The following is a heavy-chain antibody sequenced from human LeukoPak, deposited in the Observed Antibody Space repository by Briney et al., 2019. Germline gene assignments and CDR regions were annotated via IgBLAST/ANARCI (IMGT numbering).Heavy chain of an antibody. J-gene: IGHJ6*02. CDR2: ISSSGSTI. CDR3: AREAPDYGDPIDYGMDV. CDR1: GFTFSSYE. Sequence: PGGSLRLSCAASGFTFSSYEMNWVRQAPGKGLEWVSYISSSGSTIYYADSVKGRFTISRDNAKNSLYLQMNSLRAEDTAVYYCAREAPDYGDPIDYGMDVWGQGTTVTVSS. D-gene: IGHD4-17*01. V-gene: IGHV3-48*03.